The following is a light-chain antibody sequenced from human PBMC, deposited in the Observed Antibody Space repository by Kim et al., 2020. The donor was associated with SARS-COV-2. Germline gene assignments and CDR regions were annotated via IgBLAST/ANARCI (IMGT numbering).Light chain of an antibody. Sequence: EVVLTQSPATLPLSSGDRATLSCRASQSVGNYLAWYQQKPGQAPRLLIYDASNRATGIPARFSGSGSGTVFTLTIGSLEPEDFAIYYCQQRTNLLWTFGQGTKVEIK. J-gene: IGKJ1*01. CDR1: QSVGNY. CDR2: DAS. V-gene: IGKV3-11*01. CDR3: QQRTNLLWT.